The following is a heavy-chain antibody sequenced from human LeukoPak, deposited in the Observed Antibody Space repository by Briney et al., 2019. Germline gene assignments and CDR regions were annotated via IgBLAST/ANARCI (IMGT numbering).Heavy chain of an antibody. V-gene: IGHV4-4*07. CDR1: GGSISSYY. J-gene: IGHJ6*03. Sequence: SETLSLTCTVSGGSISSYYWSWIRQPPGKGLEWIGRIYTSGSTNYNPSLKSRVTISVDKSKNQFSLKLSSVTAADTAVYYCARAADYYYYYMDVWGKGTTVTVSS. CDR2: IYTSGST. D-gene: IGHD2-15*01. CDR3: ARAADYYYYYMDV.